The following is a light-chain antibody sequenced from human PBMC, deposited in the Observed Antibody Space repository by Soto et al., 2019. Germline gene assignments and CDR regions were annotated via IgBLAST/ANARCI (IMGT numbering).Light chain of an antibody. CDR1: SSNIGRGS. CDR3: AAWYDSLNRGYV. V-gene: IGLV1-44*01. CDR2: NNN. Sequence: QSVLTQPPSASGTPGQRVTISCSGSSSNIGRGSVNWYQQLPGTAPKLLIYNNNQLPSGVPDRFSGSKSVTSASLAISGLQSADEADDYGAAWYDSLNRGYVFGRGTKV. J-gene: IGLJ1*01.